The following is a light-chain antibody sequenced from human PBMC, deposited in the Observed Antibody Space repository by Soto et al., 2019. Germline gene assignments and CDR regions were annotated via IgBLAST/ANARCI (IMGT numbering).Light chain of an antibody. CDR3: QQFGT. V-gene: IGKV1-5*01. CDR2: DAS. CDR1: QSISSW. J-gene: IGKJ2*01. Sequence: DIQMTQSPSTLSASVGDRVTITCRASQSISSWLAWYQQKPGKAPKLLIYDASSLESGVPSRFSGSGSGTEFTLTISSLQPDDFATYYCQQFGTFGQGTKLEFQ.